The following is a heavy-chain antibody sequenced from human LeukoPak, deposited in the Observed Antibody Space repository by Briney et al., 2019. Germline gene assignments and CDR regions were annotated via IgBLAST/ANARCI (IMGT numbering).Heavy chain of an antibody. CDR3: ARGNSSSWYRRDAFDI. J-gene: IGHJ3*02. CDR2: ISAYNGNT. CDR1: GYTFTGYG. Sequence: ASVKVSCKASGYTFTGYGISWVRQAPGQGLEWMGWISAYNGNTNYAQKLQGRVTMTTDTSTSTAYMELRSLRSDDTAVYYCARGNSSSWYRRDAFDIWGQGTMVTVSS. D-gene: IGHD6-13*01. V-gene: IGHV1-18*01.